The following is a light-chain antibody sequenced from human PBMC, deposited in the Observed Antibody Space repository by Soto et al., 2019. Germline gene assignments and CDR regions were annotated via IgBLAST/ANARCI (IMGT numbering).Light chain of an antibody. CDR2: AAS. CDR1: QSVSVNS. V-gene: IGKV3-20*01. Sequence: EIVLTQSPGTLSLSPGERATLSCRASQSVSVNSLAWYQQKGGQAPRLLIYAASTRATGVPDRFSGTGSGTDFALTISRLETDDSAVYYCQQYDSSPRTFGQGTKVEIK. J-gene: IGKJ1*01. CDR3: QQYDSSPRT.